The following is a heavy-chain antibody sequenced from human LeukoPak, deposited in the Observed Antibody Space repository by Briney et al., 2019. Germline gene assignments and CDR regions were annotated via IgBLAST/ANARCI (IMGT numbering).Heavy chain of an antibody. CDR1: GVTLSTYA. Sequence: GGSLRLSCAASGVTLSTYAMSWARQAPGRGLEWVSGISSSGSGGNTYYADSVKGRFTISRDNAKNSLYLQMNSLRAEDTAVYYCARDDKYSGSYYYYYGMDVWGQGTTVTVSS. CDR2: ISSSGSGGNT. J-gene: IGHJ6*02. V-gene: IGHV3-23*01. D-gene: IGHD1-26*01. CDR3: ARDDKYSGSYYYYYGMDV.